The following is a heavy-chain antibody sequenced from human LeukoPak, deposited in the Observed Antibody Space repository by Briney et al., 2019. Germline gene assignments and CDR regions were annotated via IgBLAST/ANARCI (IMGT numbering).Heavy chain of an antibody. CDR1: GFIFSNYA. V-gene: IGHV3-23*01. CDR2: ISGSGDST. J-gene: IGHJ4*01. D-gene: IGHD2-2*01. Sequence: GGSLRLSCAASGFIFSNYAMSWVRQAPGKGLEWVSAISGSGDSTNYAGSVKGRFTISRDNSKNTLYLQMNSLRAEDTAVYYCAKGGIVVPTKYYFDCWGHGTLVTVSS. CDR3: AKGGIVVPTKYYFDC.